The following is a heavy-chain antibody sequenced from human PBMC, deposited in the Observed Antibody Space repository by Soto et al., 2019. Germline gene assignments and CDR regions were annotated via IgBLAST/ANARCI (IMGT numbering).Heavy chain of an antibody. D-gene: IGHD2-15*01. CDR1: GFTFSTYA. J-gene: IGHJ4*02. Sequence: EVQLLESGGGLVQPGGSLRLSCAASGFTFSTYAMNWVRQAPGKGLEWVSTISVSGDYTYYADSVKGRFTISRDNSKNTQYLQMNSLRADDTAMYYCATRHLSFCSGGTCNPFDFWGQGALVTVSS. V-gene: IGHV3-23*01. CDR3: ATRHLSFCSGGTCNPFDF. CDR2: ISVSGDYT.